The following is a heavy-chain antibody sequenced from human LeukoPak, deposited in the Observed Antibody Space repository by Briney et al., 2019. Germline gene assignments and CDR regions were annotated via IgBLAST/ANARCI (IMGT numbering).Heavy chain of an antibody. J-gene: IGHJ3*01. V-gene: IGHV3-7*03. CDR3: ARSSYSSSSSV. CDR2: INSDGSEG. D-gene: IGHD6-6*01. CDR1: GFTFSDNY. Sequence: GGSLRLSCAASGFTFSDNYMTWVRQAPGKGLEWVASINSDGSEGYYADVVKGRFTISRDNAKNSLYLQINSLRAEDTAVYYCARSSYSSSSSVWGQGTMVTVSS.